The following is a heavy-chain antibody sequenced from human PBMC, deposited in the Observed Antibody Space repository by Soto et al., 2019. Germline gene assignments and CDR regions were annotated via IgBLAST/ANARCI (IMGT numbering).Heavy chain of an antibody. J-gene: IGHJ6*02. CDR1: GFTFGDYA. V-gene: IGHV3-49*03. CDR3: TSRTQGGSTSFTIYYYYGMDV. Sequence: GGSLRLSCTASGFTFGDYAMSWFRQAPGKGLEWVGFIRSKAYSGTTEYAASVKGRFTISRDDSKSIAYLQMNSLKTEDTAVYYCTSRTQGGSTSFTIYYYYGMDVWGQGTTVTVSS. CDR2: IRSKAYSGTT. D-gene: IGHD2-2*01.